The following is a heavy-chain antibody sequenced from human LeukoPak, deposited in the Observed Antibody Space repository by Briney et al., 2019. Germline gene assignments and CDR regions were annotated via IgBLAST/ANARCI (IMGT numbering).Heavy chain of an antibody. Sequence: PSEPLSLTCTVSGGSISSYYWSWIRQPPGKGLEWIGYIYYSGSTNYNPSLKSRVTISVDTSKNQFSLKLSSVTAADTAVYYCARARLWLYPDYWGQGTLVTVSS. CDR1: GGSISSYY. J-gene: IGHJ4*02. CDR3: ARARLWLYPDY. V-gene: IGHV4-59*01. D-gene: IGHD3-10*01. CDR2: IYYSGST.